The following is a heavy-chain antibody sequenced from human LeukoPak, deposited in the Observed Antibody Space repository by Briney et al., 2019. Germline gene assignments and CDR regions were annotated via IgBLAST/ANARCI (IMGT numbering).Heavy chain of an antibody. CDR2: IRSKAYGGTT. J-gene: IGHJ4*02. V-gene: IGHV3-49*03. CDR1: GFTFGDYA. D-gene: IGHD5-18*01. CDR3: TRAPNSYGYDVPYDY. Sequence: GGSLRLSCTASGFTFGDYAMSWFRQAPGKGLEWVGFIRSKAYGGTTEYAASVKGRFTISRDDSKSIAYLQMNSLKTEDTAVYYCTRAPNSYGYDVPYDYWGQGTLVTVSS.